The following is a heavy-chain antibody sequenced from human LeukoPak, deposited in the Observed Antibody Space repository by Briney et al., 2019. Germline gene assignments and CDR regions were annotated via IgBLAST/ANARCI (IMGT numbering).Heavy chain of an antibody. D-gene: IGHD3-9*01. CDR3: ARLPTGYPNWFDT. CDR2: IHYSGSN. J-gene: IGHJ5*02. Sequence: SETLSLTCTVSGGSISISSYSWAWIRQPPGKGLEWIAAIHYSGSNYYNPSLMSRVTISVDTSKNQFSLKLSSLTATDTAVYYCARLPTGYPNWFDTWGQGTLVAVPS. V-gene: IGHV4-39*01. CDR1: GGSISISSYS.